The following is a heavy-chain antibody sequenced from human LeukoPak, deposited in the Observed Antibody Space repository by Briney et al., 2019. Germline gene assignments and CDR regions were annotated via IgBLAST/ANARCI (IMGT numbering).Heavy chain of an antibody. CDR1: GFTFSSYA. D-gene: IGHD3-16*01. CDR2: ISGSGGST. Sequence: PGGSLRLSCAASGFTFSSYAMSWVRQAPGKGLEWVSAISGSGGSTYYADSVKGRFTISRDNSKNTLYLQMNSLRAEDTAVYYCAKDLLGYGDYYYGMDVWGQGTTVTVSS. J-gene: IGHJ6*02. CDR3: AKDLLGYGDYYYGMDV. V-gene: IGHV3-23*01.